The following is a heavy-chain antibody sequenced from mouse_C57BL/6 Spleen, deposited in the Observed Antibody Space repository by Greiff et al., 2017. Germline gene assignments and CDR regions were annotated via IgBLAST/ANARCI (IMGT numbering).Heavy chain of an antibody. V-gene: IGHV5-4*03. CDR2: ISDGGSYT. D-gene: IGHD2-5*01. Sequence: EVKLMESGGGLVKPGGSLKLSCAASGFTFSSYAMSWVRQTPEKGLEWVATISDGGSYTHYPDNVKGRFTISRDNAKNNLYLQMSNLKSEDTAMYYGARAYYSNYGGAMDYWGQGTSVTVSS. J-gene: IGHJ4*01. CDR3: ARAYYSNYGGAMDY. CDR1: GFTFSSYA.